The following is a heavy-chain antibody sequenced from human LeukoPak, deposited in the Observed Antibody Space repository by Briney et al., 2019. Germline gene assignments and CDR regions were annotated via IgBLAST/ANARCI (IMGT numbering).Heavy chain of an antibody. J-gene: IGHJ4*02. CDR2: ISGSSGYI. CDR3: ARDPSMSGWYPWDY. V-gene: IGHV3-21*06. CDR1: GFTFSTYS. Sequence: GGSLRLSCAASGFTFSTYSMTWVRQAPGQGLEWVSSISGSSGYIDYADSVKGRFTISRDNAKNSLYLQMNSLRAEDTAVYYCARDPSMSGWYPWDYWGQGTLVTVSS. D-gene: IGHD6-19*01.